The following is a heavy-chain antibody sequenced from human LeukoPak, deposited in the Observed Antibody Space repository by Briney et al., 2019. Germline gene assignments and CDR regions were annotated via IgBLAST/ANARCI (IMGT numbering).Heavy chain of an antibody. J-gene: IGHJ3*02. V-gene: IGHV4-61*08. CDR2: IYFSGST. Sequence: SGTLCLSCAVSGGSVSSGGNYWGWIRQPPGKGLEWIGNIYFSGSTNSNPSLRSRATISVNTSKNQFSLKLSSVPAADTAVYYCARECEGTAAGYVAFDIWGQGTMVTVSS. D-gene: IGHD6-13*01. CDR3: ARECEGTAAGYVAFDI. CDR1: GGSVSSGGNY.